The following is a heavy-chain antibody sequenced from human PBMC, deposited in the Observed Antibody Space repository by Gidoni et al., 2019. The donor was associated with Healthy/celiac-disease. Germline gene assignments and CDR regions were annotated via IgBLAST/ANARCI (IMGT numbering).Heavy chain of an antibody. J-gene: IGHJ5*02. CDR3: AKRERIAVAGPFHP. Sequence: EVQLLASGGVLVQPGGSLRLPCAASGFPFSSYAMSWVRQAPGKGLEWVSAISGSGGSTYYADSVKGRFTISRDNSKNTLYLQMNSLRAEDTAVYYCAKRERIAVAGPFHPWGQGTLVTVSA. CDR1: GFPFSSYA. V-gene: IGHV3-23*01. D-gene: IGHD6-19*01. CDR2: ISGSGGST.